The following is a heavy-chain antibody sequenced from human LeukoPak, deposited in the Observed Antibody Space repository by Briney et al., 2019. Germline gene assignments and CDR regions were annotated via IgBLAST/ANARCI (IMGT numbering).Heavy chain of an antibody. D-gene: IGHD3-10*01. CDR1: GYSISSGCY. V-gene: IGHV4-38-2*02. CDR3: VRQLYYYGSGSPYYFDY. J-gene: IGHJ4*02. Sequence: SETLSLTCTVSGYSISSGCYWGWIRQPPGKGLEYIGSINQSGNTYYTPSLKSRVAISLDTSKNQFSLKLSSVTAADTAIYYCVRQLYYYGSGSPYYFDYWGQGTLVTVSS. CDR2: INQSGNT.